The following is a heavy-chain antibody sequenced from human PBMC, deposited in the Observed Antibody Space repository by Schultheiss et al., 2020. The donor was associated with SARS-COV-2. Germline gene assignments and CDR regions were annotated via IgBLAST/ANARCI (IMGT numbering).Heavy chain of an antibody. V-gene: IGHV3-23*01. CDR2: IGGSDGNT. CDR3: AKGKGQQMALDM. CDR1: GFTFRSYA. D-gene: IGHD6-13*01. Sequence: GGSLRLSCAASGFTFRSYAMTWVRQAPGKGLEWVSGIGGSDGNTYYADSVKGRFTISRDNSNNILFLQMNSLRAEDTAFYHCAKGKGQQMALDMWGQGTLVTVSS. J-gene: IGHJ3*02.